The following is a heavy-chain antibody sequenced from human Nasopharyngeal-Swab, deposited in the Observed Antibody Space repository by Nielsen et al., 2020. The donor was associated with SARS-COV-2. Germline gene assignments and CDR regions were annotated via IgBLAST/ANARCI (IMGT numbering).Heavy chain of an antibody. CDR1: GFTFSGYW. D-gene: IGHD3-3*01. Sequence: GESLKISCAASGFTFSGYWMSWVRQVPGKGLEWVANIKQDASEMYYVDSVKDRFTISRDNAKNSLYLQMNSLRAEDTAVYFCARGRPLGGYYFGYFDCWGQGTLVTVSS. J-gene: IGHJ4*02. V-gene: IGHV3-7*01. CDR2: IKQDASEM. CDR3: ARGRPLGGYYFGYFDC.